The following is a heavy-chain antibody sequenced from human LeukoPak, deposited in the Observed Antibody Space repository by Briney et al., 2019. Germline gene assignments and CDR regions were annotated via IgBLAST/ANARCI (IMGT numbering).Heavy chain of an antibody. Sequence: PSETLSLTCTVSGGSISSGGYYWSWIRQHPGKGLEWIGYIYYSGSTYYNPSLKSRVTISVDTSKNQFSLKLSSVTAADTAVYYRARLHYYGSGMWDYWGQGTLVTVSS. CDR2: IYYSGST. D-gene: IGHD3-10*01. CDR3: ARLHYYGSGMWDY. V-gene: IGHV4-31*03. CDR1: GGSISSGGYY. J-gene: IGHJ4*02.